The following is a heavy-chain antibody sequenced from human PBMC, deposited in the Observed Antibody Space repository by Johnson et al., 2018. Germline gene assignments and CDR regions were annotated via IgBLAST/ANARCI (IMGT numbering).Heavy chain of an antibody. J-gene: IGHJ6*03. V-gene: IGHV3-74*03. CDR1: GFTFSMYW. D-gene: IGHD2-15*01. Sequence: VQLVESGGGTVQPGGSLRLSCAASGFTFSMYWMHWVRHVQGQGQVWFSRINHDGSSTSADSVRGRFTISRENTKNKVYLQMNNLRSDDKAVYYCARDGCSGGTCYFKNYMDVWGKGTTVTVSS. CDR3: ARDGCSGGTCYFKNYMDV. CDR2: INHDGSS.